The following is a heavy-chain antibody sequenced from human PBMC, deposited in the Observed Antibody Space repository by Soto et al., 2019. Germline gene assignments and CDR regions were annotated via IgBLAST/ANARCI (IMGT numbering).Heavy chain of an antibody. CDR2: IYYSGST. CDR1: GGSISSSSYY. D-gene: IGHD2-15*01. V-gene: IGHV4-39*01. J-gene: IGHJ6*02. CDR3: ARNIVVVVAARSDYYGMDV. Sequence: PSETLSLTCTVSGGSISSSSYYWGWIRQPPGKGLEWIGSIYYSGSTHYNPSLKSRVTISVDTSKNQFSLKLSSVTAADTAVYYCARNIVVVVAARSDYYGMDVWGQGTTVTVSS.